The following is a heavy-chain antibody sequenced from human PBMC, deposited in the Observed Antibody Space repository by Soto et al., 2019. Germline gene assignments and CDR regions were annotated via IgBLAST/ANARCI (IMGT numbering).Heavy chain of an antibody. V-gene: IGHV3-23*01. CDR2: ITFRGDYT. CDR1: GFTFSSFA. D-gene: IGHD4-17*01. Sequence: EVQLLESGGGLVQPGGSLRLSCAASGFTFSSFAMSWVRQAPGKGLEWLAAITFRGDYTYYADSVKGRFTLSRDNSRNRLDLEMNSLQVEDTALYYCAKLGTTGVFDSWGQGTLLTVSS. CDR3: AKLGTTGVFDS. J-gene: IGHJ4*02.